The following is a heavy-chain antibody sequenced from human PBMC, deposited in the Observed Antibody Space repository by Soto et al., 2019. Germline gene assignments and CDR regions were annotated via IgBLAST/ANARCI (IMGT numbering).Heavy chain of an antibody. Sequence: QVQLVQSGAEVKKPGASVKVSCKASGYTFTSYAMHWVRQAPGQRPEWMGWINAGNGNTKYSQNFQGRVTITRDTSASTAYRELSSLRSEDTAVYYCAREYDSGGYFFDYWGQGTLVTVSS. D-gene: IGHD3-22*01. V-gene: IGHV1-3*01. J-gene: IGHJ4*02. CDR1: GYTFTSYA. CDR2: INAGNGNT. CDR3: AREYDSGGYFFDY.